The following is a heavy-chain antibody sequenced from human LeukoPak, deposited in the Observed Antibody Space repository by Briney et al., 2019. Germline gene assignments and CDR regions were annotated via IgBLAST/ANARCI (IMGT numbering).Heavy chain of an antibody. CDR2: IYHSGST. D-gene: IGHD3-16*01. CDR3: AKDEAWGATGAFDI. Sequence: PSQTLSLTCAVSGGSISSGGYSWSWIRQPPGKGLEWIGYIYHSGSTYYNPSLKSRVTISVDRSKNQFSLKLSSVTAADTAVYYCAKDEAWGATGAFDIWGQGTMVTVSS. V-gene: IGHV4-30-2*01. J-gene: IGHJ3*02. CDR1: GGSISSGGYS.